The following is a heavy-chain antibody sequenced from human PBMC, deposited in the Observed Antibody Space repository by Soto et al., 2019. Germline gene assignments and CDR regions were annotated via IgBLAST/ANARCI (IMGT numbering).Heavy chain of an antibody. V-gene: IGHV3-23*01. Sequence: ETLSLTCTVSGGSISSSSYYWGWVRQAPGKGLEWVSAISGSGGSTYYADSVKGRFTISRDNSKNTLYLQMNSLRAEDTAVYYCAKHKRAGYSSSLQYYFDYWGQGTLVTVSS. D-gene: IGHD6-13*01. CDR2: ISGSGGST. CDR1: GGSISSSSYY. J-gene: IGHJ4*02. CDR3: AKHKRAGYSSSLQYYFDY.